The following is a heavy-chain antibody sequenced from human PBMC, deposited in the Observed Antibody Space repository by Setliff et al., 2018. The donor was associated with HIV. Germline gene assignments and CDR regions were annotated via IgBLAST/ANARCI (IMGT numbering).Heavy chain of an antibody. CDR2: IYWDDDK. CDR3: THGRIAAADPGYFGL. J-gene: IGHJ2*01. D-gene: IGHD6-25*01. CDR1: GFSLTTAGVG. Sequence: GSGPTLVNPTQTLTLTCSFSGFSLTTAGVGVGWIRQPPGKALEWLALIYWDDDKRYSPSLKSRLTISKGTSKNRVVLTMTDMDPVDTGTYYCTHGRIAAADPGYFGLWGRGTLVTVSS. V-gene: IGHV2-5*02.